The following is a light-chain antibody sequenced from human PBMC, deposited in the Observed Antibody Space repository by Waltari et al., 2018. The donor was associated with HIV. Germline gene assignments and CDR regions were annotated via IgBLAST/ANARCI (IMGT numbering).Light chain of an antibody. CDR3: QQYIGSPRT. V-gene: IGKV3-20*01. CDR1: QTISSTY. J-gene: IGKJ1*01. Sequence: EIALTQSPGTLSLSPGERATLYCRASQTISSTYLAWYQQKPGQAPRLLIYGASHRATGIPDRFSGSGSGTDFTLTISSLEPEDCAVYYCQQYIGSPRTFGQGTKVELK. CDR2: GAS.